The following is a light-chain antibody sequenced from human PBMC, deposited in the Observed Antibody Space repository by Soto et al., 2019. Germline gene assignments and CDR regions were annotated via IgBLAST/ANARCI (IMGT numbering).Light chain of an antibody. V-gene: IGKV1-17*01. CDR3: LQHSTYPLT. CDR1: QGIRND. Sequence: DIQMTQSPSSLSASVGDRVTITCRASQGIRNDLDWYQQKPGKAPKRLIYAASSLQSGVPSRFSGSGSGTEFTLTISSLQAEDFATYYCLQHSTYPLTFGGGTPVEIK. J-gene: IGKJ4*01. CDR2: AAS.